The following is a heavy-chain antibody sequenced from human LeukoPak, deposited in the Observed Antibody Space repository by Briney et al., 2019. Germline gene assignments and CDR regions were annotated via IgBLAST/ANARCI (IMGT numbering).Heavy chain of an antibody. CDR2: INQDENHR. CDR3: ARSGPQAPDCYHY. Sequence: PGGSLRLSCTASGFTFSTYWMTWVRQAPGKGLEWVASINQDENHRHYVPSARGRFTISRDNAKNSLLLQMNGLTAEDTAIYYCARSGPQAPDCYHYWGQGTQVTVSS. V-gene: IGHV3-7*03. D-gene: IGHD2-21*02. J-gene: IGHJ4*02. CDR1: GFTFSTYW.